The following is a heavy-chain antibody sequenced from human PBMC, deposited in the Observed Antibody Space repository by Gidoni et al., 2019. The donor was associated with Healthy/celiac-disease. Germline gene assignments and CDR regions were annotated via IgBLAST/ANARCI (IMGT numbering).Heavy chain of an antibody. D-gene: IGHD3-10*01. V-gene: IGHV3-30*18. Sequence: QVQLVESGGGVVQPGRSLRLSCAASGFTFSRYGMHWVRQAPGKGLEWVAVISYDGSNKYYADSVKGRFTISRDNSKNTLYLQMNRLRAEDTAVYYCAKEAYYGSGSYYIRGADYWGQGTLVTVSS. CDR2: ISYDGSNK. J-gene: IGHJ4*02. CDR1: GFTFSRYG. CDR3: AKEAYYGSGSYYIRGADY.